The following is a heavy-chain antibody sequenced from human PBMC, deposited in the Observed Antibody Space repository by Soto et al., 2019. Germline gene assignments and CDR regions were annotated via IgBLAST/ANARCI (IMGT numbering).Heavy chain of an antibody. Sequence: QVQLVQSGAEVKKPGASVKVSCKASGYTFTSYAMYWVRQAPGQRLEWMGWMNADNGDTKYSQKFQGRVTITRDTSASPAYMELSSLTSEDTAVYYCARAAAPPDYWGQGTLVTVSS. CDR1: GYTFTSYA. V-gene: IGHV1-3*01. D-gene: IGHD6-25*01. CDR2: MNADNGDT. CDR3: ARAAAPPDY. J-gene: IGHJ4*02.